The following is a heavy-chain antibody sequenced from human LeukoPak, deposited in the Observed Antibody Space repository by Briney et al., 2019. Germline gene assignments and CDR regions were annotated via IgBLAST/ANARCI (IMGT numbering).Heavy chain of an antibody. Sequence: SETLSLTCAVYGGSFSGYYWSWIRQPPGKGLEWIGEINHSGSTNYNPSLKSRVTISVDTSKNQFSLKLNSVTAADTAVYYCARGPNGVYCSGGSCLRLDYWGQGTLVTVSS. CDR1: GGSFSGYY. V-gene: IGHV4-34*01. D-gene: IGHD2-15*01. CDR3: ARGPNGVYCSGGSCLRLDY. J-gene: IGHJ4*02. CDR2: INHSGST.